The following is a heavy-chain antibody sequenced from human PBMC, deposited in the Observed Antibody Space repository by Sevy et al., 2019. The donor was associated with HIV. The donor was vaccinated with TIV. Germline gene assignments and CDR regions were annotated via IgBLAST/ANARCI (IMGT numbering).Heavy chain of an antibody. D-gene: IGHD3-3*01. J-gene: IGHJ6*02. Sequence: GGSLRLSCAASGFTFSNFGMNWVRQAPGKGLEWVSYITSSSSTIYYADSEKGRFTISRDNAKNSLYLQMNSLRAEDTAVYYCAREFYYDFWTGYGMDVWGQGTTVTVSS. CDR2: ITSSSSTI. CDR1: GFTFSNFG. V-gene: IGHV3-48*01. CDR3: AREFYYDFWTGYGMDV.